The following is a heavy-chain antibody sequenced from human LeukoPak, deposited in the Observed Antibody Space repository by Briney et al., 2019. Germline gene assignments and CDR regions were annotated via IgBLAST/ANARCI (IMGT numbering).Heavy chain of an antibody. Sequence: SETLSLTCTVSGGSLSSYYWSWIRQPPGKGLEWIGYIYYSGSTNYNPSLKSRVTISVDTSKNQFSLKLSSVTAADTAVYYCARVMGIAYCGGDCYSFDYWGQGTLVTVSS. D-gene: IGHD2-21*01. CDR2: IYYSGST. CDR1: GGSLSSYY. CDR3: ARVMGIAYCGGDCYSFDY. J-gene: IGHJ4*02. V-gene: IGHV4-59*01.